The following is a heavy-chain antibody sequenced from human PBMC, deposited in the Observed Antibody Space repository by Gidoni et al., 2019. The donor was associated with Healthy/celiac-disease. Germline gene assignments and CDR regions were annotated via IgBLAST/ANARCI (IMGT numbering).Heavy chain of an antibody. D-gene: IGHD3-10*01. CDR2: IDWDDDK. CDR3: ARRDLSGGDGFDI. J-gene: IGHJ3*02. V-gene: IGHV2-70*01. Sequence: QVTLRESGPALVKPTQTLTLTCTFPGFSLSTSGMCVSWIRQPPGKALEWLDLIDWDDDKYYSTSLKTRLTISKDTSKNQVVLTMTNMDPVDTATYYCARRDLSGGDGFDIWGQGTMVTVSS. CDR1: GFSLSTSGMC.